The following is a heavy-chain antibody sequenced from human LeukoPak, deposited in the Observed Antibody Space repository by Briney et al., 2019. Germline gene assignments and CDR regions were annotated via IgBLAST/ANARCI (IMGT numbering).Heavy chain of an antibody. CDR3: ARDHCCTNGAPIGP. J-gene: IGHJ5*02. D-gene: IGHD2-8*01. CDR1: GGSISSYY. V-gene: IGHV4-4*07. Sequence: SGTLSLTCTVSGGSISSYYWSWIRQPAGKGLEWIGRIYTSGSTNYNPSLKSRVTMSVDTSKNQFSLKLSSVTAADTAVYYCARDHCCTNGAPIGPWGQGTLVTVSS. CDR2: IYTSGST.